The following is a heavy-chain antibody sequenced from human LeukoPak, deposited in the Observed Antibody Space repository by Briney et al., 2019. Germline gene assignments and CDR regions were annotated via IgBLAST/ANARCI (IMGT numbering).Heavy chain of an antibody. Sequence: GGSLRLSCAASRFTFSSYSMNWVRQAPGKGLEWVSSISSSSSYIYYADSVKGRFTITRDNAKNSLYLQMNSLRAEDTAVYYCARAYSTSTHAFDIWGQGTMVTVSS. CDR1: RFTFSSYS. CDR2: ISSSSSYI. J-gene: IGHJ3*02. CDR3: ARAYSTSTHAFDI. D-gene: IGHD4-11*01. V-gene: IGHV3-21*01.